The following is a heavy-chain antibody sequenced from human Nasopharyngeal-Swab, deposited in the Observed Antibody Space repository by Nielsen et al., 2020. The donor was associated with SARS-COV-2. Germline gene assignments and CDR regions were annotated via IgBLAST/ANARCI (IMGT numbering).Heavy chain of an antibody. V-gene: IGHV4-34*01. Sequence: SETLSLTCAVYGGSFSGYYWSWIRQPPGKGLEWIGEINHSGSTYYNPSLKSRVTISVDTSKNQFSLKLSSVTAADTAVYYCARGSYYYDSSGYLKAWGYFDYWGQGTLVTVSS. D-gene: IGHD3-22*01. CDR1: GGSFSGYY. J-gene: IGHJ4*02. CDR3: ARGSYYYDSSGYLKAWGYFDY. CDR2: INHSGST.